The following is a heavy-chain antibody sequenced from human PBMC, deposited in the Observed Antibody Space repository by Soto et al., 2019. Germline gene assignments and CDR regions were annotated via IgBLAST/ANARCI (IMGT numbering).Heavy chain of an antibody. D-gene: IGHD3-10*01. V-gene: IGHV1-8*01. CDR1: GYTFTSHD. Sequence: ASVKVSCKASGYTFTSHDINWVRQATGQGLEWMGWMNPTGGNTGYAQKFQGRVTMTRNTSISTAYMELSSLRSDDTDVDYCARGKGSGWFDPWGQGTLVTVS. CDR2: MNPTGGNT. J-gene: IGHJ5*02. CDR3: ARGKGSGWFDP.